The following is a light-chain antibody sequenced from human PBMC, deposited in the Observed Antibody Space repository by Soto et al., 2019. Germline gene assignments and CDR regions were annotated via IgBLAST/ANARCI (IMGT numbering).Light chain of an antibody. CDR1: SSEVGGYNY. V-gene: IGLV2-14*01. CDR2: EVS. CDR3: SSYTTSSTRV. Sequence: QSALTQPASVSGSPGQSITISCTGTSSEVGGYNYVSWYQQHPGKAPKLMIYEVSNRPSGVSNRFSDSKSGNTASLTISGLQAEDEADYYCSSYTTSSTRVFGGGTKLTVL. J-gene: IGLJ3*02.